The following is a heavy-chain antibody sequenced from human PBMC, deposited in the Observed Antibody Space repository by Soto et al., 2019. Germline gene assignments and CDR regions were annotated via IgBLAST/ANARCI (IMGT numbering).Heavy chain of an antibody. CDR1: GYTPAELS. J-gene: IGHJ6*02. CDR3: ATESALGYGMDV. V-gene: IGHV1-24*01. CDR2: FDPEDGET. Sequence: EASVKVSCTVSGYTPAELSMHWGRQAPGKGLEWMGGFDPEDGETIYAQKFQGRVTMTEDTSTDTAYMELSSLRSEDTAVYYCATESALGYGMDVWGQGTTVTVSS.